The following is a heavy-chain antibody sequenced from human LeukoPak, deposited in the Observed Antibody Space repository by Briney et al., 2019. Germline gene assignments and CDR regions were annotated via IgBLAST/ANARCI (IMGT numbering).Heavy chain of an antibody. CDR1: GITLSNYG. D-gene: IGHD3-22*01. CDR3: AKRGVVIRVILVGFHKEANYFET. Sequence: GGSLRLSCAVSGITLSNYGMSWVRQAPGKGLEWVAGISGSGGGTKYADSVKGRFTISRDNSKNTLFLQMTSLRPDDTAVYFCAKRGVVIRVILVGFHKEANYFETWGRGALVTVSS. CDR2: ISGSGGGT. J-gene: IGHJ4*02. V-gene: IGHV3-23*01.